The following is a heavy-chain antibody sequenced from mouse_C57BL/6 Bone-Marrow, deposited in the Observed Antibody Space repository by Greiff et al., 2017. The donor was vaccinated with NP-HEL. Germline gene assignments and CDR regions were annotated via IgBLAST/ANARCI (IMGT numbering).Heavy chain of an antibody. CDR3: ASFYYGSIYWYFDV. CDR1: GYTFTSYT. Sequence: VQVVESGAELARPGASVKMSCKASGYTFTSYTMHWVKQRPGQGLEWIGYINPSSGYTKYNQKFKDKATLTADKSSSTAYMQLSSLTSEDSAVYYCASFYYGSIYWYFDVWGTGTTVTVSS. CDR2: INPSSGYT. J-gene: IGHJ1*03. V-gene: IGHV1-4*01. D-gene: IGHD1-1*01.